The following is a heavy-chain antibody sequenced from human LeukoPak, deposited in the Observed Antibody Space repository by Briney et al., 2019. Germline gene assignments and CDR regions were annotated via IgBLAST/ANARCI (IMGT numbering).Heavy chain of an antibody. CDR2: IIPILGIA. D-gene: IGHD2-15*01. V-gene: IGHV1-69*04. CDR1: GGTFSSYA. Sequence: ASVKVSCKASGGTFSSYAISWVRQAPGQGLEWMGRIIPILGIANYAQKFQGRVTITADKSTSTAYMELSSLRSEDTAVYYCAREATARPGSYFYYWGQGTLVTVS. J-gene: IGHJ4*02. CDR3: AREATARPGSYFYY.